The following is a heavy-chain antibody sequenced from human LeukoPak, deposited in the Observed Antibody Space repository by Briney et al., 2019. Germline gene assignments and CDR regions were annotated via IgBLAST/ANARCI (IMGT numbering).Heavy chain of an antibody. V-gene: IGHV3-30*02. J-gene: IGHJ4*02. CDR1: GFTFSSHG. D-gene: IGHD1-26*01. Sequence: GGSLRFSCAASGFTFSSHGMHWVSQAPGKGLEWVAFIRYDGSNQHYADSVKGRFTISRDSSRNTLYLQMNSLRGEDTAVYYCAKDRMSGSFYAFFDSWGQGTLVTVSS. CDR3: AKDRMSGSFYAFFDS. CDR2: IRYDGSNQ.